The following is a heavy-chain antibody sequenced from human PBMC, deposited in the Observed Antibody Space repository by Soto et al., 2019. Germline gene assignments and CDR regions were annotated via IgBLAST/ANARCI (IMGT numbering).Heavy chain of an antibody. J-gene: IGHJ4*02. Sequence: QVQLQESGPGLVKPSQTLSLTCTVSGGSISNGDYYWNWIRQHPEKGLEWTGYINYRGSTFYNPSLKSRIIISVEKSKNQFSLKLSSVTAADTAVYYCARDAPETAPYWGQGTLVTVSS. V-gene: IGHV4-31*03. D-gene: IGHD2-2*01. CDR2: INYRGST. CDR3: ARDAPETAPY. CDR1: GGSISNGDYY.